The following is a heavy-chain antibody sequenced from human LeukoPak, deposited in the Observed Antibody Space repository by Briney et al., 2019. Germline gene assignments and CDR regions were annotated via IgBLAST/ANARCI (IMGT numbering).Heavy chain of an antibody. V-gene: IGHV1-69*04. CDR3: ATIGDSGYDFDY. CDR2: IIPILGIA. D-gene: IGHD5-12*01. CDR1: GGTFSSYA. J-gene: IGHJ4*02. Sequence: ASVTVSCKASGGTFSSYAISWVRQAPGQGLEWMGRIIPILGIANYAQKFQGRVTITADKSTSTAYMELSSLRSEDTAVYYCATIGDSGYDFDYWGQGTLVTVSS.